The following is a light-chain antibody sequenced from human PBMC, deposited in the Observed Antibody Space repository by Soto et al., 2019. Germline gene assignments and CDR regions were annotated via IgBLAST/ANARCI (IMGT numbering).Light chain of an antibody. Sequence: EIVLTQSPGTLSLSPGERATLSCRASQSVSSNYLAWYQQKPGQAPRLLIYGISTRATGIPDRFSGSGSGTDFTITISRLEPEDFAVYYCQQYGSYPLTFGGGTKVDIK. CDR1: QSVSSNY. V-gene: IGKV3-20*01. CDR3: QQYGSYPLT. CDR2: GIS. J-gene: IGKJ4*01.